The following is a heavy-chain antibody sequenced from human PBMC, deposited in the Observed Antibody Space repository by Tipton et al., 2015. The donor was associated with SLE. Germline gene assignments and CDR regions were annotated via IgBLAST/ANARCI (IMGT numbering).Heavy chain of an antibody. CDR1: GGSISGRDYH. CDR3: ARKASCTRSSCSGFDP. Sequence: TLSLTCTVSGGSISGRDYHWTWIRQHPGKGLEWIGQIWYNGVIYYNPSLRSRLDISVDTSKNQFSLKLTSVTAADTAVYYCARKASCTRSSCSGFDPWGQGTLVTVSS. D-gene: IGHD2-2*01. J-gene: IGHJ5*02. CDR2: IWYNGVI. V-gene: IGHV4-30-4*08.